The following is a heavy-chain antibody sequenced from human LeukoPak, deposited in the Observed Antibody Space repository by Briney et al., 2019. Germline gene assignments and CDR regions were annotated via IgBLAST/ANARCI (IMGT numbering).Heavy chain of an antibody. CDR3: ARDGGYDFWSGYYQDY. CDR2: IWYDGSNK. CDR1: GFTFSSYG. Sequence: PGGSLRLSCAASGFTFSSYGMHWVRQAPGKGLEWVADIWYDGSNKYYADSVKGRFTISRDNSKNTLYLQMNSLRAEDTAVYYCARDGGYDFWSGYYQDYWGQGTLVTVSS. V-gene: IGHV3-33*01. D-gene: IGHD3-3*01. J-gene: IGHJ4*02.